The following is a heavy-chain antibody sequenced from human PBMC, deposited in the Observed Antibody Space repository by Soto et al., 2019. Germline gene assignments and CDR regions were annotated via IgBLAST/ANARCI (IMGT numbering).Heavy chain of an antibody. Sequence: QVQLVESGGGVVQPGRSLRLSCAASGFTFSSHAMHWVRQAPGKGLEWVAVISYDGSNEYYADSAKGRFTISRDNSKNTLALQMNSLRAEDTAVYFCARDIMYRSGTHYNWFDPWGQGTLVTVSS. D-gene: IGHD3-10*01. CDR3: ARDIMYRSGTHYNWFDP. J-gene: IGHJ5*02. V-gene: IGHV3-30-3*01. CDR2: ISYDGSNE. CDR1: GFTFSSHA.